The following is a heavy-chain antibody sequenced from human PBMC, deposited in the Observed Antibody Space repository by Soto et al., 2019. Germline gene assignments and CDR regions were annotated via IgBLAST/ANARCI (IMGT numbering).Heavy chain of an antibody. J-gene: IGHJ2*01. CDR2: ISGYNGNT. CDR3: ARRCSSTSCLDL. D-gene: IGHD2-2*01. V-gene: IGHV1-18*01. Sequence: QVQLVQSGAEVKKPGASVKVSCKASGYTFTSYGICWVRQAPGQGLEWMGWISGYNGNTNYAQNLQGRVTMTTDTSTITFYMELRSLRSDDTAVYYCARRCSSTSCLDLWGRGTLVLVSS. CDR1: GYTFTSYG.